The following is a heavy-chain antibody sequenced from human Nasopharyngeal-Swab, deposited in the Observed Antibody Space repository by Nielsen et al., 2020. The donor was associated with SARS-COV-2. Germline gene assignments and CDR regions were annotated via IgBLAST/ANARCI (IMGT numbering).Heavy chain of an antibody. V-gene: IGHV3-21*01. D-gene: IGHD5-12*01. CDR1: GFTFSMYS. J-gene: IGHJ3*02. CDR2: LSSSSNYI. Sequence: GGSLRLSCATSGFTFSMYSMYWVRQAPGKGLEWVSSLSSSSNYIYYGDSVKGRFTISRDNTQKSLYLEMNSLRAEDTAVYYCAREVPYSGHDDAFDIWGQGTMVTVSA. CDR3: AREVPYSGHDDAFDI.